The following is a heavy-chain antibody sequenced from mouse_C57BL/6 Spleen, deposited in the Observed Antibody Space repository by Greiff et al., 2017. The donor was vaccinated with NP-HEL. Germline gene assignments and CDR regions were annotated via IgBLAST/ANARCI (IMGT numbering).Heavy chain of an antibody. Sequence: EVKLVESGGGLVKPGGSLKLSCAASGFTFSDYGMHWVRQAPEKGLEWVAYISSGSSTIYYADTVKGRFTISRDNAKNTLFLQMTSLRSEDTAMYYCARDTTGYFDVWGTGTTVTVSS. D-gene: IGHD1-1*01. CDR2: ISSGSSTI. CDR3: ARDTTGYFDV. V-gene: IGHV5-17*01. CDR1: GFTFSDYG. J-gene: IGHJ1*03.